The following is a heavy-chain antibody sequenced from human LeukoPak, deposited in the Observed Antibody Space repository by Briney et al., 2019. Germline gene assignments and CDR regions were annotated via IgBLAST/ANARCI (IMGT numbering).Heavy chain of an antibody. CDR3: AKEGRFLEWLSYYYYMDV. CDR2: ISGDGGST. V-gene: IGHV3-43*02. CDR1: GFTFDDYA. J-gene: IGHJ6*03. D-gene: IGHD3-3*01. Sequence: GGSLRLSCAASGFTFDDYAMHWVRQAPGKGLEWVSLISGDGGSTYHADSVKGRFTISRDNSKNSLYLQMNSLRTEDAALYYCAKEGRFLEWLSYYYYMDVWGKGTTVTVSS.